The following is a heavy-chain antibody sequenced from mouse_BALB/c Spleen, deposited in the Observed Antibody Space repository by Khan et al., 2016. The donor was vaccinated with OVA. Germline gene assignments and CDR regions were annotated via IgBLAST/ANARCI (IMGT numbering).Heavy chain of an antibody. J-gene: IGHJ3*01. CDR1: GYSFTDYY. D-gene: IGHD3-3*01. V-gene: IGHV1S135*01. Sequence: VRLQQSGPELMKPGASVKISCKASGYSFTDYYIHWVKQSPGQSLEWIGYIDPFNGGTDFNQKFKGTATLTVDKSSSTAYMHLNSLTSEDSAVYYCTSLGTTGWFAYWGQGTLVTVSA. CDR3: TSLGTTGWFAY. CDR2: IDPFNGGT.